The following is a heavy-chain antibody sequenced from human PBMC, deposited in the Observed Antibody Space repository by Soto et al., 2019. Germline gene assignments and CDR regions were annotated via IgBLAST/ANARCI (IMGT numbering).Heavy chain of an antibody. V-gene: IGHV5-51*01. D-gene: IGHD2-2*01. Sequence: GESLKISCKGSGYSFTSYWIGWVRQMPGKGLEWMGIIYPGDSDTRYSPSFQGQVTISADKSISTAYPQGSSLKASDTAMYYCARRGRYCSSTSCSWFAPWGPGTLVTVSS. CDR2: IYPGDSDT. J-gene: IGHJ5*02. CDR1: GYSFTSYW. CDR3: ARRGRYCSSTSCSWFAP.